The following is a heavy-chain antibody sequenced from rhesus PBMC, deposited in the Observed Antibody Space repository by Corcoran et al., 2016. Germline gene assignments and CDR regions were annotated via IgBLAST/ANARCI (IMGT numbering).Heavy chain of an antibody. D-gene: IGHD3-16*01. Sequence: QLQLQESGPGLVKPSETLSVTCAVSGGSISSSHWRWSRQARGEGPGWIGEFCGSGTSPHFNPSLKSRVTLSVDTSKNQFSLKLSSVTAADPAVYFCVGGDYYCGSYYYWYFDIWGPCTPITLSS. CDR1: GGSISSSH. V-gene: IGHV4-169*01. J-gene: IGHJ2*01. CDR2: FCGSGTSP. CDR3: VGGDYYCGSYYYWYFDI.